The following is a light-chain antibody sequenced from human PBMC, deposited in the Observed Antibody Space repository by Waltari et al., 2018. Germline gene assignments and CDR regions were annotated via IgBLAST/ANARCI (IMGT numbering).Light chain of an antibody. CDR2: KAS. V-gene: IGKV1-5*03. CDR3: QQYNSYSGGGT. Sequence: DIQMTQSPSTLSASVGDRVTITCRASQSISSWLAWYQQKPGRAPKLLIYKASSLESGVPSIFSGSGSGTEFTLTISSLQPDDFATYYCQQYNSYSGGGTFGQGTKVEIK. J-gene: IGKJ1*01. CDR1: QSISSW.